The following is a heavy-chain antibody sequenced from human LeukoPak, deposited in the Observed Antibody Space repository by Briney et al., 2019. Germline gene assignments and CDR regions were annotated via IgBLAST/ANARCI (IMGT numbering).Heavy chain of an antibody. D-gene: IGHD6-13*01. CDR1: GGTFSTFP. V-gene: IGHV1-69*06. CDR3: AREAGIAAAGTYLRYFDY. CDR2: IIPIFGP. J-gene: IGHJ4*02. Sequence: SVKVSCKASGGTFSTFPISWVRQAPGQGLEWIGGIIPIFGPNYAQKFQGRATISADKSTSTAYMELSSLRSEDTAVYYCAREAGIAAAGTYLRYFDYWGQGTLVTVSS.